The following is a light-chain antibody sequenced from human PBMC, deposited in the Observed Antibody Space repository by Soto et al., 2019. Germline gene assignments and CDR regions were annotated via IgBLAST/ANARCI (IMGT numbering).Light chain of an antibody. CDR2: EGS. V-gene: IGLV2-23*03. Sequence: QSALTQPASVSGSPGQSITISCTGTSSDVGSYNLVSWYQQHPGKAPKLMIYEGSKRPSGVSNRFSGSKSGNTASLTISGLQAEDVADYYCCSYAGSSTFDVVFGGGTMLTVL. J-gene: IGLJ2*01. CDR3: CSYAGSSTFDVV. CDR1: SSDVGSYNL.